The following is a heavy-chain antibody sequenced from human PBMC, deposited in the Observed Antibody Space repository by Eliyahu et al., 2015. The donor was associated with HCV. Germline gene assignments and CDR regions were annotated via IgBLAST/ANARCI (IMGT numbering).Heavy chain of an antibody. J-gene: IGHJ4*02. V-gene: IGHV1-69*01. Sequence: ASGGTFSSYAISWVRXAPGQGLEWXGGIIPIFGTANYAXKFQGXVTITADEXTSTAYMELXSLXSEDTAVYYCARGYSGYDXGYYFDYWGQGTLVTVSS. D-gene: IGHD5-12*01. CDR1: GGTFSSYA. CDR2: IIPIFGTA. CDR3: ARGYSGYDXGYYFDY.